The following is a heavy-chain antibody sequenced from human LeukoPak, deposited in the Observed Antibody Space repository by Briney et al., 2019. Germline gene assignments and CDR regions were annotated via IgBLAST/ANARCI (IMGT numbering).Heavy chain of an antibody. J-gene: IGHJ5*02. CDR2: IYYSGST. CDR3: ARHPYQLLWLSWFDP. Sequence: PSETLSLTCTVSGGSSSSSRYYWGWIRQPPGKGLEWTGSIYYSGSTYYNPSLKSRVTISVDTSKNQFSLKLSSVAAADTAVYYCARHPYQLLWLSWFDPWGQGTLVTVSS. CDR1: GGSSSSSRYY. D-gene: IGHD2-2*01. V-gene: IGHV4-39*01.